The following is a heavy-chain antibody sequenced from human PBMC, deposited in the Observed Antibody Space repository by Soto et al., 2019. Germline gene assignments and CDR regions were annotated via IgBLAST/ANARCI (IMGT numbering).Heavy chain of an antibody. V-gene: IGHV6-1*01. CDR3: ARATSRVATITYFYFYGMDV. J-gene: IGHJ6*02. Sequence: SQTLSLTCAISGDSVSSNSAAWNWIRQSPSRGLEWQGRTFYRSTWYNDYAVSVKSRITINPDTSKNQFSLQLNSVTPEDTALYYCARATSRVATITYFYFYGMDVWGQGTTVTVSS. CDR1: GDSVSSNSAA. D-gene: IGHD5-12*01. CDR2: TFYRSTWYN.